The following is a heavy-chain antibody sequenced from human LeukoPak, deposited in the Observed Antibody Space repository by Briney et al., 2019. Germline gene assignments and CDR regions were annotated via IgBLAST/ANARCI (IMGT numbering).Heavy chain of an antibody. CDR1: GFTFSNYW. CDR3: AKDYGGYRYYYYYMDV. V-gene: IGHV3-7*01. CDR2: IKFDGSEK. D-gene: IGHD5-12*01. Sequence: GGSLRLSCAAAGFTFSNYWMSWVRKAPGKGLEWVANIKFDGSEKFYVDSVKGRFTISRDNSKNTLYLQMNSLRAEDTAVYYCAKDYGGYRYYYYYMDVWGKGTTVTVSS. J-gene: IGHJ6*03.